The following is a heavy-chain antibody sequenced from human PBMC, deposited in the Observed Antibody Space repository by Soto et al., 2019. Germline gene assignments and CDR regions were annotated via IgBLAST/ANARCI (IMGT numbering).Heavy chain of an antibody. CDR1: GFTFDDYA. J-gene: IGHJ4*02. CDR2: ISWNSGSI. CDR3: AKDPNEGYCTNGVCYSFDY. Sequence: GGSLRLSFAASGFTFDDYAMHWVRQAPGKGLEWVSGISWNSGSIGYADSVKGRFTISRDNAKNSLYLQMNSLRAEDTALYYCAKDPNEGYCTNGVCYSFDYWGQGTLVTVSS. D-gene: IGHD2-8*01. V-gene: IGHV3-9*01.